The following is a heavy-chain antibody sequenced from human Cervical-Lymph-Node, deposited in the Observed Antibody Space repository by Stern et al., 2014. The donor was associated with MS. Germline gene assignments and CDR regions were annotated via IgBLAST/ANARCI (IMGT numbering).Heavy chain of an antibody. J-gene: IGHJ4*02. CDR3: AKDRLTVPRPRYFDS. CDR1: GFSFSIYA. D-gene: IGHD3-9*01. CDR2: ISGSGVST. V-gene: IGHV3-23*04. Sequence: EVQLVESGGGLVQPGGSLRVSCVASGFSFSIYAMSWVRQAPGKGLEWVSGISGSGVSTYYADSVQGRFTISRDNSNNTLYLQMSSLRAEDTAIYYCAKDRLTVPRPRYFDSWGQGILVTVSS.